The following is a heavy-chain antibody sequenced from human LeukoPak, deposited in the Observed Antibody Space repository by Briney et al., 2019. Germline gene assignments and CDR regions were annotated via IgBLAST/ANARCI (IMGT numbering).Heavy chain of an antibody. Sequence: GGSLRLSCTASGFTFGDYAMSWVRQAPGKGLEWVGFIRSKAYGGTTEYAASVKGRFTISRDDSKSTAYLQMNSLKTEDTAVYYCIRVGYSYGYTPHHFDHWGQGTLVTVSS. CDR1: GFTFGDYA. V-gene: IGHV3-49*04. J-gene: IGHJ4*02. D-gene: IGHD5-18*01. CDR3: IRVGYSYGYTPHHFDH. CDR2: IRSKAYGGTT.